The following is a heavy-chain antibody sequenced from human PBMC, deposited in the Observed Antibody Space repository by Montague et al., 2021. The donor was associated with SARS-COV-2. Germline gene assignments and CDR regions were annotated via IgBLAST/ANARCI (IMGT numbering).Heavy chain of an antibody. Sequence: SETLSLTCTVSGGSISSSSYYWGWIRQPPGKGLEWIGSIYYSGSTYYNPSLKSRVTISVDTSKNQFSLKLSSVTAADTAVYYCARDYGDYGSGYYYGMDVWGQGTTVTASS. CDR2: IYYSGST. J-gene: IGHJ6*02. CDR3: ARDYGDYGSGYYYGMDV. D-gene: IGHD4-17*01. V-gene: IGHV4-39*07. CDR1: GGSISSSSYY.